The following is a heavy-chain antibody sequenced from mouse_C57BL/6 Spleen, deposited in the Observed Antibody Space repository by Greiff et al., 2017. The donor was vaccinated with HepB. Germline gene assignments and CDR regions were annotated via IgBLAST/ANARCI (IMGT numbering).Heavy chain of an antibody. CDR1: GYTFTDYY. V-gene: IGHV1-26*01. CDR2: INPNNGGT. Sequence: EVQLQQSGPELVKPGASVKISCKASGYTFTDYYMNWVKQSHGKSLEWIGDINPNNGGTSYNQKFKGKATLTVDKSSSTAYMEIRSLTSEDSAVYYCASSGYDGNYDWYFDVWGPGTTVTVSS. D-gene: IGHD2-1*01. J-gene: IGHJ1*01. CDR3: ASSGYDGNYDWYFDV.